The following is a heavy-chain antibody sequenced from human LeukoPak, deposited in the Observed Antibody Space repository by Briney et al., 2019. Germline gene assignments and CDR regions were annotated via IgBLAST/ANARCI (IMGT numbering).Heavy chain of an antibody. CDR3: TRGLDTAMAYYYYYMDV. V-gene: IGHV3-49*04. J-gene: IGHJ6*03. Sequence: PGRSLRLSCTAPGFTFGDYAMSWVRQAPGKGLEWVGFIRSKAYGGTTEYAASVKCRFTISRDDSKSIAYLQMNSLKTEDTAVYYCTRGLDTAMAYYYYYMDVWGRGTTVTVSS. CDR2: IRSKAYGGTT. CDR1: GFTFGDYA. D-gene: IGHD5-18*01.